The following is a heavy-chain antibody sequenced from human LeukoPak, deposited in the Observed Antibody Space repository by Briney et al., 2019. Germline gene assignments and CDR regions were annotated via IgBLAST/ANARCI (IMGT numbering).Heavy chain of an antibody. J-gene: IGHJ4*02. CDR2: ISGSGGST. D-gene: IGHD3-22*01. CDR3: AKEGGANYYDSSGYAR. Sequence: GGSLRLSCAASGLTFSSYAMSWVRQAPGKGLEWVSAISGSGGSTYHADSVKGRFTISRDNSKNTLYLQMNSLRAEDTAVYYCAKEGGANYYDSSGYARWGQGTLVTVSS. CDR1: GLTFSSYA. V-gene: IGHV3-23*01.